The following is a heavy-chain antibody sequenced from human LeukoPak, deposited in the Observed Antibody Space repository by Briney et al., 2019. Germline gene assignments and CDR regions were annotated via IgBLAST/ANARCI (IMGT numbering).Heavy chain of an antibody. V-gene: IGHV4-31*03. CDR2: IYYSGST. Sequence: SQTLSLTCTVSGVSISSGGYYWSWIRQHPGKGLEWIGYIYYSGSTYYNPSLKSRVTISVDTSKNQFSLKLSSVTAADTAVYYCVLWFGELNWFDPWGQGTLVTVSS. D-gene: IGHD3-10*01. CDR1: GVSISSGGYY. CDR3: VLWFGELNWFDP. J-gene: IGHJ5*02.